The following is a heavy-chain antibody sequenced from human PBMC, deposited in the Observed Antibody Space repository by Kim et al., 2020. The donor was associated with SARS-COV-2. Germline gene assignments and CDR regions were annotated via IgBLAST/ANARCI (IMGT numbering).Heavy chain of an antibody. V-gene: IGHV4-59*01. J-gene: IGHJ4*02. Sequence: LKSLVTISVDTSKNQFSLKLSSVTAADTAVYYCARDQADDYVWGSYVLGYWGQGTLVTVSS. CDR3: ARDQADDYVWGSYVLGY. D-gene: IGHD3-16*01.